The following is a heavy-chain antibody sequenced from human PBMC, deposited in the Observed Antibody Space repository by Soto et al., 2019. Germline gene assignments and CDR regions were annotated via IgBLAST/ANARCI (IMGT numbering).Heavy chain of an antibody. CDR3: AKDLSGGIGDARYDYDFYGMDV. J-gene: IGHJ6*02. CDR2: ISYNSGSI. D-gene: IGHD3-9*01. Sequence: EVELVESGGGLVQPGRSLRLSCAASGFTFDDFGMHWVRQAPGKGLEWVSGISYNSGSIGYADSVKGRFSISRDNAKNSLHLQMNSLRAEDTALYYCAKDLSGGIGDARYDYDFYGMDVWGQGTTVTVSS. V-gene: IGHV3-9*01. CDR1: GFTFDDFG.